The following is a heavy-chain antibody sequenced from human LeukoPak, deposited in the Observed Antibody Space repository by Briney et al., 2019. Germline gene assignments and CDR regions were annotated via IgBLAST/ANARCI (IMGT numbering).Heavy chain of an antibody. Sequence: PGGSLRLSCAASGFTFDDYAMHWARQAPGKGLEWVSGISWNSGNIGYADSVKGRFAISRDNAKNSLYLQMNSLRAEDTALYYCAKDMGYSSGWYRFDYWGQGTLVTVSS. J-gene: IGHJ4*02. CDR2: ISWNSGNI. CDR3: AKDMGYSSGWYRFDY. CDR1: GFTFDDYA. V-gene: IGHV3-9*01. D-gene: IGHD6-19*01.